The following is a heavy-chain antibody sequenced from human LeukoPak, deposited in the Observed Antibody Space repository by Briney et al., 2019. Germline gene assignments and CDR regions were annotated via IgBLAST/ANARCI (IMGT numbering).Heavy chain of an antibody. CDR1: GGSISSSSYY. CDR3: ASGTPYYYDSSGYFDY. Sequence: SETLSLTCTVSGGSISSSSYYWGWLRQPLGKGLEWIGSIYYSGSTYYNPSLKSRVTISVDTSKNQFSLKLSSVTAADTAVYYCASGTPYYYDSSGYFDYWGQGTLVTVSS. CDR2: IYYSGST. J-gene: IGHJ4*02. V-gene: IGHV4-39*01. D-gene: IGHD3-22*01.